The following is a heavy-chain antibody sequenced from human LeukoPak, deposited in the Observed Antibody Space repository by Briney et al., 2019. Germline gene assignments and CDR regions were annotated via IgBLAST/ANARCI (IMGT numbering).Heavy chain of an antibody. Sequence: PGGSLRLSCAASGFTFSSYAMHWVRQAPGKGLEYVSSISSNGGSTYYADSVKGRFTISRDNSKNTLYLQMNSLRAEDTAVYYCAKGGRLLWFGEPTDFFDYWGQGTLVTVSS. CDR1: GFTFSSYA. J-gene: IGHJ4*02. V-gene: IGHV3-64*04. D-gene: IGHD3-10*01. CDR3: AKGGRLLWFGEPTDFFDY. CDR2: ISSNGGST.